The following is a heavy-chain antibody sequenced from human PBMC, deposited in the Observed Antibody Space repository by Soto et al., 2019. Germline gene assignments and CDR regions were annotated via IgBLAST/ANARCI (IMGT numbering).Heavy chain of an antibody. Sequence: EVQLVQSGEEVKKAGESLKISCQGSGYSFTNYWVGWVRQIPGRGLEWMGIIHPGDSDTRYSPFFQGQVTISADKSISTAYLQWSSLKASDTAMYYCARHNRYSSTWFEGWFDPWGQGTLVTVSS. CDR3: ARHNRYSSTWFEGWFDP. CDR2: IHPGDSDT. V-gene: IGHV5-51*03. D-gene: IGHD6-13*01. CDR1: GYSFTNYW. J-gene: IGHJ5*02.